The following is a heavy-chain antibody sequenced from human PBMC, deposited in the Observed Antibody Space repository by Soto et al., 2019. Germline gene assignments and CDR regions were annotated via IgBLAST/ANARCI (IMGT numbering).Heavy chain of an antibody. D-gene: IGHD4-17*01. J-gene: IGHJ4*02. V-gene: IGHV4-61*01. CDR3: ARGLRGPYIKYDYGDYYFDY. Sequence: PSESLSLTCTVSGDSLCTYCYYWSWIRQSPGKEREGIGYIYYSGSTNYNPSLKSRVTISVDTSKNQFSLKLSSVTAADTAVYYCARGLRGPYIKYDYGDYYFDYWGQGTLVTVSS. CDR1: GDSLCTYCYY. CDR2: IYYSGST.